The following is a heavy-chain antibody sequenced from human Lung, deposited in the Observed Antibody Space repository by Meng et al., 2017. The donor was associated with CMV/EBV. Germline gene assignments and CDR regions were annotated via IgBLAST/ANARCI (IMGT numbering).Heavy chain of an antibody. Sequence: SISSSSFYWGWIRQPPGKGLEWIGSIYYSGSTYYNPSLKSRVTISLDTSKNQFSPKLSSVTAADTAVYYCARDHPYCTSTNCYRFFDLWGRGTLVTVSS. J-gene: IGHJ2*01. CDR1: SISSSSFY. CDR2: IYYSGST. D-gene: IGHD2-2*01. V-gene: IGHV4-39*07. CDR3: ARDHPYCTSTNCYRFFDL.